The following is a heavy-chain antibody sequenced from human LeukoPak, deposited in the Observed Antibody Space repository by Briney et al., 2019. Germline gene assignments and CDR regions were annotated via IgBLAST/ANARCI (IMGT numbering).Heavy chain of an antibody. Sequence: SETLSLTCTVSGGSISSSSYYWGWIRQPPGKGLEWIGSIYYSGSTYYNPSLKSRVTISVDTSKNQFSLKLSSVTAADTAVYYRARLSAGGDLRFDYWGQGTLVTVSS. CDR3: ARLSAGGDLRFDY. CDR1: GGSISSSSYY. V-gene: IGHV4-39*01. D-gene: IGHD3-16*01. CDR2: IYYSGST. J-gene: IGHJ4*02.